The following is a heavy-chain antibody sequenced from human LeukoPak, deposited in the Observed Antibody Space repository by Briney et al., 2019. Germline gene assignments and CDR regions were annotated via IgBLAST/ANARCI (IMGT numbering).Heavy chain of an antibody. V-gene: IGHV1-69*05. CDR2: IIPIFGTA. Sequence: GASVKVSCKASGGTFSSYAISWVRQAPGQGLEWMGGIIPIFGTANYAQKFQGRVTITTDESPSTAYMELSSLRSEDTAVYYCARIESPYHGGNSYGFDYWGQGTLVTVSS. CDR3: ARIESPYHGGNSYGFDY. D-gene: IGHD4-23*01. CDR1: GGTFSSYA. J-gene: IGHJ4*02.